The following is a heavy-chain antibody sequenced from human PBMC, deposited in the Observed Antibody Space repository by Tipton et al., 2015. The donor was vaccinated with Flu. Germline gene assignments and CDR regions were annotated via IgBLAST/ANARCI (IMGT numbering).Heavy chain of an antibody. J-gene: IGHJ6*03. Sequence: SLRLSCSASGFTFSTYSMNWVRQAPGKGLEWLSSINSVSSYIFYADSVKGRFTVFRDNAQNSLYLQMSGLRAEDTAVYYCARRGIGLRPGYYYVDVWGTGTTVTVSS. D-gene: IGHD6-6*01. CDR2: INSVSSYI. CDR1: GFTFSTYS. V-gene: IGHV3-21*01. CDR3: ARRGIGLRPGYYYVDV.